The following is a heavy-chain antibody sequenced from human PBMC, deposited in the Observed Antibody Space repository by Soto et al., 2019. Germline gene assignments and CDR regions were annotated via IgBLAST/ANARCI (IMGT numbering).Heavy chain of an antibody. CDR2: INHSGST. CDR1: GGSFSGYY. V-gene: IGHV4-34*01. Sequence: QVQLQQWGAGLLKPSETLSLTCAVYGGSFSGYYGSWIRQPPGKGLEWIGEINHSGSTNYNPSLKSRVTISVDTSKNQFSLKLSSVTAADTAVYYCARGRDDTSGYPPLPYDYWGQGTLVTVSS. CDR3: ARGRDDTSGYPPLPYDY. D-gene: IGHD3-22*01. J-gene: IGHJ4*02.